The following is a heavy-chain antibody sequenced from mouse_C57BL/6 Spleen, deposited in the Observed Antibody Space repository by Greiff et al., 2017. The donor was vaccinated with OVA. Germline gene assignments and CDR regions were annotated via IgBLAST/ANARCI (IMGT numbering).Heavy chain of an antibody. CDR2: IWSGGST. CDR3: ARKNSNYIYAMDY. CDR1: GFSLTSYG. D-gene: IGHD2-5*01. V-gene: IGHV2-2*01. J-gene: IGHJ4*01. Sequence: VKLVESGPGLVQPSQSLSITCTVSGFSLTSYGVHWVRQSPGKGLEWLGVIWSGGSTDYNAAFISRLSISKDNSKSQVFFKMNSLQADDTAIYYCARKNSNYIYAMDYWGQGTSVTVSS.